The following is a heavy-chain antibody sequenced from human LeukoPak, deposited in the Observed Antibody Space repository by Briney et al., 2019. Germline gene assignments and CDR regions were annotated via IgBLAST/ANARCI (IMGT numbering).Heavy chain of an antibody. J-gene: IGHJ6*02. CDR2: TNSDGSAT. Sequence: GGSLRLSCAISGFIFDDYAMHWVRQVPGKGLLWVSRTNSDGSATIYADSVRGRFTISRDNAKNTLYLQMSGLRVEDTAVYHCASDSPYYGMDVWGQGTTVTVSS. CDR1: GFIFDDYA. CDR3: ASDSPYYGMDV. V-gene: IGHV3-74*01.